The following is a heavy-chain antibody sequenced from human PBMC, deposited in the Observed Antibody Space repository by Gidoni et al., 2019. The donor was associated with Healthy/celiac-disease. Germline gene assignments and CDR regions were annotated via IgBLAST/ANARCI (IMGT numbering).Heavy chain of an antibody. CDR1: GSTFSSYS. J-gene: IGHJ4*02. Sequence: EVQLVATGGGLVQPGGSLRLSCAASGSTFSSYSMTWFRQAPGKGLEWVSYIRSSSSTIYYADSVKGRFTISRDNAKNSLYLQMNSLRAEDTAVYYCARTWVFRGSGGSCNDYWGQGTLVTVSS. V-gene: IGHV3-48*01. CDR3: ARTWVFRGSGGSCNDY. CDR2: IRSSSSTI. D-gene: IGHD2-15*01.